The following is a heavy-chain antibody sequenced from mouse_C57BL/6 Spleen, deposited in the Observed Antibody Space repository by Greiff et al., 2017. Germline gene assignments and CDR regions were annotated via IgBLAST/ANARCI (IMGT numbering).Heavy chain of an antibody. CDR2: ISSGSSTI. D-gene: IGHD2-1*01. J-gene: IGHJ3*01. V-gene: IGHV5-17*01. CDR3: ARGKLQSVFAY. CDR1: GFTFSDYG. Sequence: VQLKQSGGGLVKPGGSLKLSCAASGFTFSDYGMHWVRQAPEKGLEWVAYISSGSSTIYYADTVKGRFTISRDNAKNTLFLQMTSLRSEDTAMYYCARGKLQSVFAYWGQGTLVTVSA.